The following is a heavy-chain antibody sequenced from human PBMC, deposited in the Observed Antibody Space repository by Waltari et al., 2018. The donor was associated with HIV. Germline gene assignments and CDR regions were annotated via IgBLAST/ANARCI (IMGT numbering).Heavy chain of an antibody. CDR3: ALNLGGASGY. D-gene: IGHD3-16*01. V-gene: IGHV4-4*07. J-gene: IGHJ4*02. CDR1: GASISSYY. Sequence: QVQLQESGPGLVKPSETLSLTCTVSGASISSYYWSWIRQPVGKGLEWMGRIYTSGSTNYNPSLQSRVTMSVDTSKKQFSLKLSSVTAADTAVYYCALNLGGASGYWGQGTLVTVSS. CDR2: IYTSGST.